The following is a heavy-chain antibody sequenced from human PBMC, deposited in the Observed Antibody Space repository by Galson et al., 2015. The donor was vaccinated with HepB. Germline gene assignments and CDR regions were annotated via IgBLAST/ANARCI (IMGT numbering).Heavy chain of an antibody. CDR3: ARASFYGDYDY. V-gene: IGHV3-48*03. CDR1: GFTFSSYE. CDR2: ISSSGSTI. J-gene: IGHJ4*02. D-gene: IGHD4-17*01. Sequence: LRLSCAASGFTFSSYEMNWVRQAPGKGLEWVSYISSSGSTIYYADSVKGRFTISRDNAKNSLYLQMNSLRAEDTAVYYCARASFYGDYDYWGQGTLVTVSS.